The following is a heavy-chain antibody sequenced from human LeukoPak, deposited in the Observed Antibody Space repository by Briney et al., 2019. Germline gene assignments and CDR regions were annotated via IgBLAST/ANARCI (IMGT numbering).Heavy chain of an antibody. J-gene: IGHJ4*02. V-gene: IGHV3-23*01. CDR1: GFTFSSYA. D-gene: IGHD5-18*01. CDR3: ARDRGYSYGTFDY. Sequence: GGSLRLSCAASGFTFSSYAMSWVRQAPGKGLEWVSAISGGGGSTYYADSVKGRLTISRDNSKNTLHLQMNSLRAEDTAVYYCARDRGYSYGTFDYWGQGTLVTVSS. CDR2: ISGGGGST.